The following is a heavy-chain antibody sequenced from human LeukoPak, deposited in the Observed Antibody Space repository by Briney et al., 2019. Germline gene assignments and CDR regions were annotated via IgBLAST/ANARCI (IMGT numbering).Heavy chain of an antibody. J-gene: IGHJ2*01. CDR3: ARDALGMSGVWYFDL. D-gene: IGHD7-27*01. CDR2: FCTSGIS. Sequence: ETLSLTCAVSGDSIITDCWTWIRQPAGKGLEWIGCFCTSGISNYNPSLESRVTMSLDTSKKLFSLNLTSVNAADTAVYYCARDALGMSGVWYFDLWGRGTLVTVSS. V-gene: IGHV4-4*07. CDR1: GDSIITDC.